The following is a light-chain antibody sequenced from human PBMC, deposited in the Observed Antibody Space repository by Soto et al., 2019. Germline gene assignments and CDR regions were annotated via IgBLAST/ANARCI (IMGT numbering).Light chain of an antibody. Sequence: DIQLTQSPSLQSPFVVGRVTMTCRASQASSSSLAWYQQKPGEAPKLLIYAASTLQSGVPQRFSGSGSGTEFTLTISSLQPEDFASYYCQKLDTYPLMFGQGTRLEIK. CDR2: AAS. V-gene: IGKV1-9*01. J-gene: IGKJ5*01. CDR3: QKLDTYPLM. CDR1: QASSSS.